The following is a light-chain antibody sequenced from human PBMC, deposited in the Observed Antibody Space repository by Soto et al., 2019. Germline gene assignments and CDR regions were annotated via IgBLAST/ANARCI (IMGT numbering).Light chain of an antibody. J-gene: IGKJ3*01. V-gene: IGKV3D-20*02. CDR2: GAS. Sequence: IVLSQSPGTVPLSPEASVTLSFRDIQSVGGNSVTWYQQKPGQAPRLLIYGASSRASGIPDRFSGSGSGTDFTLTISRLEPEDFAVYYCQQRSTWPPFSFGPGTKVDI. CDR3: QQRSTWPPFS. CDR1: QSVGGNS.